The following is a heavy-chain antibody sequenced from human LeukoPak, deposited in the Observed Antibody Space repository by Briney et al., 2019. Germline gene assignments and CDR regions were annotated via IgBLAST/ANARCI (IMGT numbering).Heavy chain of an antibody. J-gene: IGHJ4*02. V-gene: IGHV4-4*02. CDR2: IFHSGST. Sequence: SETLSLTCTVSGDSISSSKWWNWVRQPPGKGLEWIGEIFHSGSTNYNPSLKSRVTISVDKSKNQFSLKLSSVTAADTAVYYCARQVGATYGEDYWGQGTLVTVSS. CDR3: ARQVGATYGEDY. D-gene: IGHD1-26*01. CDR1: GDSISSSKW.